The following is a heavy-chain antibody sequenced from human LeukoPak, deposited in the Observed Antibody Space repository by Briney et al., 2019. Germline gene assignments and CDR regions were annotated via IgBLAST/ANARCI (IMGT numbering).Heavy chain of an antibody. J-gene: IGHJ4*02. CDR1: GYTFTGYF. V-gene: IGHV1-18*04. CDR3: ARVNYYDSSGPSGY. CDR2: ISAYNGNT. Sequence: ASVKVSCKASGYTFTGYFMHWVRQAPGQGLEWMGWISAYNGNTNYAQKLQGRVTMTTDTSTSTAYMELRSLRSDDTAVYYCARVNYYDSSGPSGYWGQGTLVTVSS. D-gene: IGHD3-22*01.